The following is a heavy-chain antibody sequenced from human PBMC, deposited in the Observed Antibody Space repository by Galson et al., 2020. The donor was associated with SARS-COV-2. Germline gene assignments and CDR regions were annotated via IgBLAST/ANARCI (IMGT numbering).Heavy chain of an antibody. CDR3: ARHGRGELLFPFDY. CDR1: GGSISSSIYF. D-gene: IGHD1-26*01. J-gene: IGHJ4*02. Sequence: SETLSLTCTVSGGSISSSIYFCGWIRQPPGKALQWIGPTSDSGSTYYDPSLKSRLTISVDTSKNQFSLKLSSVTAADTAVYYCARHGRGELLFPFDYWGQGILVTVSS. CDR2: TSDSGST. V-gene: IGHV4-39*01.